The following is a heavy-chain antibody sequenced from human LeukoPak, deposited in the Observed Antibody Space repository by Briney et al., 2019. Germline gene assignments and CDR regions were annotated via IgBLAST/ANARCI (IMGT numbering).Heavy chain of an antibody. Sequence: GGSLRLSCAASGFTSSSYWMSWVRQAPGKGLEWVANIKQDGSERYYVDSVKGRFTISRDNAKNSLYLQMNSLRAEDTAVYYCARDSNYYGSGSFDYWGQGTLVTVSS. D-gene: IGHD3-10*01. V-gene: IGHV3-7*01. CDR2: IKQDGSER. J-gene: IGHJ4*02. CDR3: ARDSNYYGSGSFDY. CDR1: GFTSSSYW.